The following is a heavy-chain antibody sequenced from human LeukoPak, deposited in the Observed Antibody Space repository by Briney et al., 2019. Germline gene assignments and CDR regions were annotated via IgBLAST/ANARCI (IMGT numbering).Heavy chain of an antibody. CDR3: AKDYCRGGNCPLPFFDS. D-gene: IGHD2-15*01. V-gene: IGHV3-23*01. J-gene: IGHJ4*02. Sequence: GGSLRLSCAVSGSTLTEHAWSWVRQAPEEGLEWVSGIIDVGGTYYADSVKGRFTISRDSSKNTLYLQMNSLRAEDTATYYCAKDYCRGGNCPLPFFDSWGQGTLVTVSS. CDR2: IIDVGGT. CDR1: GSTLTEHA.